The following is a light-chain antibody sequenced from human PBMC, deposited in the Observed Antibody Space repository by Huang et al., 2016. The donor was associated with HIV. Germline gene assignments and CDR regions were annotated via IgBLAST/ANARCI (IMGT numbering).Light chain of an antibody. V-gene: IGKV3-11*01. CDR2: DAS. CDR3: QQRAGWPLT. J-gene: IGKJ4*01. CDR1: KHISGY. Sequence: EIVLTQSPATLSLSPGERATLSCRARKHISGYLACYQQKPGQAPRLLIYDASISATGIPVRFSGSGSGTDFTFSISSLEPEDFAFYYCQQRAGWPLTFGGGTKVEIK.